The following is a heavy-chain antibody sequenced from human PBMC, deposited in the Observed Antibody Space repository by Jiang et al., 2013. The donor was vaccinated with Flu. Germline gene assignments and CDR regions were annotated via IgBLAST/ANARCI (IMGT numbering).Heavy chain of an antibody. Sequence: QSGAEVKKPGASVKVSCKASGYTFTSYYMHWVRQAPGQGLEWMGIVNPSGGSTSYAQKFQGRVTMTRDTSTSTVYMELSSLRSEDTAVYYCARVRPLRIAVAGKLGSGWFDPWGQGTLVTVSS. V-gene: IGHV1-46*01. D-gene: IGHD6-19*01. J-gene: IGHJ5*02. CDR3: ARVRPLRIAVAGKLGSGWFDP. CDR1: GYTFTSYY. CDR2: VNPSGGST.